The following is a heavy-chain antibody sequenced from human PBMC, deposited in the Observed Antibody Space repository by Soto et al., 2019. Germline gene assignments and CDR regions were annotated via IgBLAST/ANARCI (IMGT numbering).Heavy chain of an antibody. V-gene: IGHV3-73*02. CDR2: IRSKGYNYAT. Sequence: EAQLVESGGGLVQPGGSLKLSCAASGFNFSGSVIHWVRQASGKGLEWVGGIRSKGYNYATAYAASVEGRFTVSRDDSKNTAYLQMNSLKSEDTAVYYCSRLVVWGQGSLVTVSS. CDR1: GFNFSGSV. J-gene: IGHJ4*02. D-gene: IGHD2-15*01. CDR3: SRLVV.